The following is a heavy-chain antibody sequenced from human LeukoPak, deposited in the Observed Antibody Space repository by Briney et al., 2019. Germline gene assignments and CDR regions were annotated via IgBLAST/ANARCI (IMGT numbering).Heavy chain of an antibody. V-gene: IGHV3-23*01. D-gene: IGHD3-22*01. CDR3: AKKGGYYAFDI. Sequence: AGGSLRLSCAASGFTFSSYAMNWVRQAPGKGLEWVSAIDTTGGSTYYADSVKGRFTISRDNSKNTLYLQMNSLRAEDTAVYYCAKKGGYYAFDIWGHGTMVTVSS. CDR1: GFTFSSYA. CDR2: IDTTGGST. J-gene: IGHJ3*02.